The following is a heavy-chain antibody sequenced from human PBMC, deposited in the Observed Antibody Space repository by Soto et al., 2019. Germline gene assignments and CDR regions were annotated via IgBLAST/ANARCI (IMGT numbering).Heavy chain of an antibody. CDR2: IDPSDSYT. V-gene: IGHV5-10-1*01. CDR3: AIHDYGGYEIDY. CDR1: GYSFTSYW. J-gene: IGHJ4*02. Sequence: GESLKISCKGSGYSFTSYWISWVRQMPGKGLEWMGRIDPSDSYTNYSPSFQGHVTISADKSISTAYLQWSSLKASDTAMYYCAIHDYGGYEIDYWGQGTLVTVSS. D-gene: IGHD4-17*01.